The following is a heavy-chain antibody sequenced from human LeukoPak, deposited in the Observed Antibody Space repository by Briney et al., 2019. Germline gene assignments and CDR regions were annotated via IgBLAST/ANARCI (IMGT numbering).Heavy chain of an antibody. CDR2: IIPIFGTA. CDR3: ARVVTAIFGVVMGRIIDY. CDR1: GGTFSSYA. D-gene: IGHD3-3*01. J-gene: IGHJ4*02. Sequence: ASVKVSCKASGGTFSSYAISWVRQAPGQGLEWMGGIIPIFGTANYAQKFQGRVTITADKSTSTAYMELSSLRSEDTAVYYCARVVTAIFGVVMGRIIDYWGQGTLVTVSS. V-gene: IGHV1-69*06.